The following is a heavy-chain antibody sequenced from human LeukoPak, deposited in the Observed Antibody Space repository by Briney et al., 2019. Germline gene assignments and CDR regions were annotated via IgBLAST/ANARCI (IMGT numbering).Heavy chain of an antibody. CDR2: INPNSGGT. V-gene: IGHV1-2*02. D-gene: IGHD3-22*01. CDR3: WVVITHDAFDI. CDR1: GYTFTGHY. J-gene: IGHJ3*02. Sequence: ASVKVSCKASGYTFTGHYMHWVRQAPGQGLEWMGWINPNSGGTNYAQKFQGRVTMTRDTSISTAYMELSRLRSDDTAVYYCWVVITHDAFDIWGQGTMVTVSS.